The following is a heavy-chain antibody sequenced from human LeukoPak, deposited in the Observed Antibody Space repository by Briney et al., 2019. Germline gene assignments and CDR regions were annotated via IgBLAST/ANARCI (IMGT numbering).Heavy chain of an antibody. D-gene: IGHD5-24*01. CDR3: ARDSDGYNWGPGDF. CDR1: GFTFSSYW. J-gene: IGHJ4*02. Sequence: PGGSLRLSCAASGFTFSSYWMNWARQAPGKGLEWVASINHNGNVNYYVDSVKGRFTISRDNAKNSLYLQMSNLRAEDTAVYYCARDSDGYNWGPGDFWGQGTLVTVSS. V-gene: IGHV3-7*03. CDR2: INHNGNVN.